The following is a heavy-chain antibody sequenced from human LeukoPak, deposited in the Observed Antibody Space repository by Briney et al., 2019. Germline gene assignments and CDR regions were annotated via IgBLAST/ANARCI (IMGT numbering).Heavy chain of an antibody. V-gene: IGHV4-59*13. CDR2: ISYSGST. CDR1: GGSIGTYY. J-gene: IGHJ4*02. Sequence: SETLSLTCTVSGGSIGTYYWSWIRQPPGKGLEWIGYISYSGSTYYNPSLKSRVTISVDTSKNQFSLKLSSVTAADTAVYYCARGRNYPDYWGQGTLVTVSS. CDR3: ARGRNYPDY.